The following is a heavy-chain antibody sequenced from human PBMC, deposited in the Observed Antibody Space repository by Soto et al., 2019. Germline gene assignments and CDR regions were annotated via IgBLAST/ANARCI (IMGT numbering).Heavy chain of an antibody. CDR2: ISSSSSTI. CDR3: ATPSCSRTSCQ. V-gene: IGHV3-48*01. D-gene: IGHD2-2*01. J-gene: IGHJ4*02. CDR1: GFTFSSYS. Sequence: EVQLVESGGGLVQPGGSLRLSCAASGFTFSSYSMNWVRQAPGKGLEWVSYISSSSSTIYYADSVKGRFTNSKDNAQNSLSLQMNSLRAEDTAVYYCATPSCSRTSCQWGQGNLVTLSA.